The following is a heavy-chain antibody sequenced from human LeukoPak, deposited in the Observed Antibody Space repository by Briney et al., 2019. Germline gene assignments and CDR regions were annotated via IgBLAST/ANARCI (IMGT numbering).Heavy chain of an antibody. CDR2: INPNSGGT. Sequence: GASVKVSCKASGYTFTGYYMHWVRQAPGQGLEWMGWINPNSGGTNYAQKFQGRVTMTRDTSISTAYMELSRLRSDDTAVYYCAGPKGIAAVGTDYYMDVWGKGTTVTVSS. V-gene: IGHV1-2*02. J-gene: IGHJ6*03. CDR1: GYTFTGYY. D-gene: IGHD6-13*01. CDR3: AGPKGIAAVGTDYYMDV.